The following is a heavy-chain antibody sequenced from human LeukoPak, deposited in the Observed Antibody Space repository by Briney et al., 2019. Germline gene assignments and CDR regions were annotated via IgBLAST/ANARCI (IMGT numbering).Heavy chain of an antibody. D-gene: IGHD3-10*01. Sequence: GRSLTPSCAPSGFTVSTTGMGSVSQAPGEWREWFSSISGSGESTNYADSVKGRFTISRDNSKNTLYPQMNSLRGEDTAVYYCASGQTLVRDWGQGTLVTVSS. CDR2: ISGSGEST. CDR3: ASGQTLVRD. CDR1: GFTVSTTG. V-gene: IGHV3-23*01. J-gene: IGHJ4*02.